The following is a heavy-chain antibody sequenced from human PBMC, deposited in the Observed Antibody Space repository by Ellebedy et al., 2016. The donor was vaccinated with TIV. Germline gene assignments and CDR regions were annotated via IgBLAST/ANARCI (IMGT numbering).Heavy chain of an antibody. J-gene: IGHJ5*02. CDR3: SGAYGRATPRS. D-gene: IGHD3-10*01. CDR2: IYSSGST. CDR1: GGSVSSPNYY. Sequence: MPSETLSLTCTVSGGSVSSPNYYWTWIRQPPGKGLEWIGYIYSSGSTDYKPSLKTRVTISVDTSKNHFSLNLKSVTAADTAVYFCSGAYGRATPRSWGQGTPVTVSS. V-gene: IGHV4-61*03.